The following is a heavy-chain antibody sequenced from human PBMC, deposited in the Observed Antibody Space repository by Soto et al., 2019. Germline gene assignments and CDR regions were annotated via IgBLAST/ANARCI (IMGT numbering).Heavy chain of an antibody. V-gene: IGHV3-23*01. J-gene: IGHJ4*02. D-gene: IGHD6-19*01. CDR3: AKDSGSSGWYFTDY. CDR1: GFTFSSYA. Sequence: GGSLRLSCAASGFTFSSYAMSWVRQAPGKGLEWVSAISGSGGSTYYADSVKGRFTISRDNSKNTLYLQMNSLRAEDTAVYYCAKDSGSSGWYFTDYWGQGTLVTVSS. CDR2: ISGSGGST.